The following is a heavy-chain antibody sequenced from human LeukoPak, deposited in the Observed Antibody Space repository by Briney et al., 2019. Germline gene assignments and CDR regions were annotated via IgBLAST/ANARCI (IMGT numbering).Heavy chain of an antibody. D-gene: IGHD3-3*01. CDR1: GYTFTSYD. Sequence: ASVKVSCKASGYTFTSYDISWVRQAPGQGLQWMGWISGNNGNTNYAQNLQGRVTMTTDTSTSTAYMELRSLRSDDTAVYYCARGRITIFGVAHFDYWGQGTLVTVSS. J-gene: IGHJ4*02. CDR3: ARGRITIFGVAHFDY. CDR2: ISGNNGNT. V-gene: IGHV1-18*01.